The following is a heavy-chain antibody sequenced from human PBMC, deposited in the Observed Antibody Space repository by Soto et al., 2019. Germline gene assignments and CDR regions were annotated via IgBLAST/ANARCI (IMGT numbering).Heavy chain of an antibody. Sequence: ASVKVSCKASGYTFTSYGISWVRQAPGQGLEWMGWISAYNGNTNYAQKLQGRVTMTTDTSTSTAYMELRSLRSDDTAAYYFSRDQVLLWFGELFRRNYYGMDVWGQGTTVTVSS. CDR1: GYTFTSYG. V-gene: IGHV1-18*01. CDR3: SRDQVLLWFGELFRRNYYGMDV. D-gene: IGHD3-10*01. CDR2: ISAYNGNT. J-gene: IGHJ6*02.